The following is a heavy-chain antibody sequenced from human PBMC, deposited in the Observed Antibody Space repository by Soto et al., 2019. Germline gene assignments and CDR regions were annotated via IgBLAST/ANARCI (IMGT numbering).Heavy chain of an antibody. J-gene: IGHJ4*01. Sequence: ASVKVSCKTFGYTFTNYVIHWVRQAPGQGLEWMGWINAGTGNTKYLQKLQDRLTISRDTSAATAYLDLSRLASEDTAVYYCARGRASWYWDFWGHGTLVTVS. V-gene: IGHV1-3*01. CDR1: GYTFTNYV. CDR3: ARGRASWYWDF. CDR2: INAGTGNT. D-gene: IGHD2-8*02.